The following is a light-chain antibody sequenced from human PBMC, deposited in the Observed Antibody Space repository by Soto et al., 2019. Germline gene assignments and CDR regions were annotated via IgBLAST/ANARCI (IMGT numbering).Light chain of an antibody. CDR1: QGIGDA. V-gene: IGKV3-15*01. Sequence: VMAQSPARLCVSPGEGVTLSCRSSQGIGDALAWYQHKPGQTPRLLIYDTSTRATGVPARFSGSGSGTDFTLTISRLEPEDFAVYYCQQYRTFGQGTKVDIK. CDR3: QQYRT. J-gene: IGKJ1*01. CDR2: DTS.